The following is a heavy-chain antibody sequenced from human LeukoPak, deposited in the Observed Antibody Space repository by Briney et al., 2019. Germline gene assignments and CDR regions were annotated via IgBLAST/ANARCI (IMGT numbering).Heavy chain of an antibody. V-gene: IGHV3-53*01. CDR1: GLIVSGNY. Sequence: GGSLRLSCAASGLIVSGNYMSWVRRAPGKGPEWVSVIYSGGSTYYTDSVKGRFTISRDNSKNTVYLQMNSLRAEDTAVYYCARYYYDRSGYPYYLDYWGQGTLVTVSS. CDR3: ARYYYDRSGYPYYLDY. CDR2: IYSGGST. J-gene: IGHJ4*02. D-gene: IGHD3-22*01.